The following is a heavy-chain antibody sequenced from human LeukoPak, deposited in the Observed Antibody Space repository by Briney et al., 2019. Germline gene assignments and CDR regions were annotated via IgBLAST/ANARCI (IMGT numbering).Heavy chain of an antibody. V-gene: IGHV3-74*01. CDR3: ARDLRQQLVDSRWFDP. J-gene: IGHJ5*02. CDR1: GFTFRTYW. Sequence: PGGSLRLSCAASGFTFRTYWMHWVRQAPGKGLVWVSRINTDGRSTSYADSVKGRFTISRDNAKNSLYLQMNSLRAEDTAVYYCARDLRQQLVDSRWFDPWGQGTLVTVSS. CDR2: INTDGRST. D-gene: IGHD6-13*01.